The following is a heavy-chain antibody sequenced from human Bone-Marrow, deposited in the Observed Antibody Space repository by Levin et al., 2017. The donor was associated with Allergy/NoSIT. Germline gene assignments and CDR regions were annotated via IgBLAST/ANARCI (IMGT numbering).Heavy chain of an antibody. Sequence: KPGGSLRLSCTVSGASIRSGAYYWSWVRQPPGQGLEWIGYIYYNGSTYFNPSLKSRVSISVDTSKNQFSLKLSSVTAADTADYYCARVLAGFDGSAMAYDYWGRGSLVTVSS. D-gene: IGHD3-10*01. V-gene: IGHV4-31*03. J-gene: IGHJ4*02. CDR3: ARVLAGFDGSAMAYDY. CDR2: IYYNGST. CDR1: GASIRSGAYY.